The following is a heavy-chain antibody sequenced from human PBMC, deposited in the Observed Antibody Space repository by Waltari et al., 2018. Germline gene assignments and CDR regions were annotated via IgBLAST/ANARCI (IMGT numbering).Heavy chain of an antibody. CDR1: GFTFRSYE. D-gene: IGHD3-16*01. J-gene: IGHJ6*03. V-gene: IGHV3-48*03. CDR3: ARVGGNYYYYMDV. CDR2: ISTSDSSI. Sequence: EVQLVESRGGLVQPGGSLRLSCVASGFTFRSYEVNWFRQAPGKGLEWISHISTSDSSIFYADSVKGRFTISRDNAKNSLYLQMNSLRGEDTAVYYCARVGGNYYYYMDVWGKGTTVTVSS.